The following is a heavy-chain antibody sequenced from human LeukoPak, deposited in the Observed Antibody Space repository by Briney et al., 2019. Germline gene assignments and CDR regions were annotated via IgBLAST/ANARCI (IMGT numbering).Heavy chain of an antibody. D-gene: IGHD1-26*01. CDR3: ARDRSGSYIFDY. Sequence: SETLSLTCTVSGGSISSGSYYWSWIRQPAGKGLEWIGRIYTSGSTNYNPSLKSRVTISVDTSKNQFSLKLSSVTAADTAVYYCARDRSGSYIFDYWGQGTLVTVSS. CDR2: IYTSGST. J-gene: IGHJ4*02. V-gene: IGHV4-61*02. CDR1: GGSISSGSYY.